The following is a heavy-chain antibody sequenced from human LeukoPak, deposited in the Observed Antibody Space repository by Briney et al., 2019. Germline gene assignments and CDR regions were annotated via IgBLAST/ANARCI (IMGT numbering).Heavy chain of an antibody. D-gene: IGHD2-15*01. V-gene: IGHV3-21*01. CDR3: ARSLVADIVVVVAATDLGY. CDR2: ISSSSSYI. J-gene: IGHJ4*02. CDR1: GFTFSSYS. Sequence: GGSLRLSCAASGFTFSSYSMNWVHQAPGKGLEWVSSISSSSSYIYYADSVKGRFTISRDNAKNSLYLQMNSLRAEDTAVYYCARSLVADIVVVVAATDLGYWGQGTLVTVSS.